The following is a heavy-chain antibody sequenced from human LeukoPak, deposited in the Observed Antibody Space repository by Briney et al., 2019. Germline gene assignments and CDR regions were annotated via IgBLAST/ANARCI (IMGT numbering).Heavy chain of an antibody. CDR1: GFTFSNYY. V-gene: IGHV3-53*01. Sequence: GGSLRLSCAASGFTFSNYYMSWVRQAPGKGLEWVSIIYSDGNTYYADSVKGRFTISRDNSKNTLYLQMNSLRAEDTAVYYCARSPQDSSGYYSSYFDYWGQGTLVTVSS. CDR3: ARSPQDSSGYYSSYFDY. D-gene: IGHD3-22*01. CDR2: IYSDGNT. J-gene: IGHJ4*02.